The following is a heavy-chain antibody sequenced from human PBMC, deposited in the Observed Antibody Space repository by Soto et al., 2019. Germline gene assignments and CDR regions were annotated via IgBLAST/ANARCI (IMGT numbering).Heavy chain of an antibody. CDR3: AKGGYNYGYYFDY. CDR1: GFSFSSLG. Sequence: GGSLRLSCAVSGFSFSSLGMHWVRQAPGKGLEWVAVISYDGSKKYYADSVEGRFTISRDNSKNTLYLQMNSLRAEDTAVYYCAKGGYNYGYYFDYWGQGTLV. D-gene: IGHD5-18*01. J-gene: IGHJ4*02. CDR2: ISYDGSKK. V-gene: IGHV3-30*18.